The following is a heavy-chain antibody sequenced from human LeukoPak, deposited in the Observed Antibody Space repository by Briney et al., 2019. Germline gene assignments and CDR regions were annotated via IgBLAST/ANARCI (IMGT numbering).Heavy chain of an antibody. CDR3: TREKIAAAGVYNWFDP. CDR2: ICYSGIT. D-gene: IGHD6-13*01. CDR1: GGSISGFY. J-gene: IGHJ5*02. V-gene: IGHV4-59*12. Sequence: SETLSLTCTVSGGSISGFYWSWIRQPPGKGLEWIGYICYSGITYYHPPLKSRLTMSLDTSNNQFSLKLSSVTAADTAMYYCTREKIAAAGVYNWFDPWGQGTMVTVSS.